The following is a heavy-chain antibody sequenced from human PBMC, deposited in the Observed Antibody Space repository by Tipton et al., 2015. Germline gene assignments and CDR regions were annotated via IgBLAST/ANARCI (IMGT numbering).Heavy chain of an antibody. CDR3: ARAPVVAATPEYPYYYYGMDV. J-gene: IGHJ6*02. CDR2: IYNSGST. D-gene: IGHD2-15*01. V-gene: IGHV4-61*01. Sequence: LRLSCSVSGGSVSSANYYWSWIRQPPGKGLEWIGYIYNSGSTNYNPSLKSRVTISVDTSRNQFSLKLSSVTAADTAVYYCARAPVVAATPEYPYYYYGMDVWGQGTTVTVSS. CDR1: GGSVSSANYY.